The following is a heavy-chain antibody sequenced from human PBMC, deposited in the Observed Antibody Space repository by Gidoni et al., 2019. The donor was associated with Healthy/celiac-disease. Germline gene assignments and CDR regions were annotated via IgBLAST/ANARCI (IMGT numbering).Heavy chain of an antibody. V-gene: IGHV1-3*01. Sequence: QVQLVQSGAEVKKPGASVQVSCKASGSTFTSYAMHWVRQAPGQRLEWMGWINAGNGNTKYSQKFQGRVTITRDTSASTAYMELSSLRSEDTAVYYCARVHCGGDCYDYIYGMDVWGQGTTVTVSS. CDR1: GSTFTSYA. D-gene: IGHD2-21*02. CDR3: ARVHCGGDCYDYIYGMDV. CDR2: INAGNGNT. J-gene: IGHJ6*02.